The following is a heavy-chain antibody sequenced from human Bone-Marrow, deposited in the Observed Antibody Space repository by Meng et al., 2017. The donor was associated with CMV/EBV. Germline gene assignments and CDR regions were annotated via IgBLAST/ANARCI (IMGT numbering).Heavy chain of an antibody. CDR1: GFTFSSYS. CDR2: ISSSSSTI. Sequence: GESLKISCAASGFTFSSYSMNWVRQAPGKGLEWVSYISSSSSTIYYADSAKGRFTISRDNAKNSLYLQMNSLRAEDTAVYYCARVLRANAPDYWGQGTLVTVSS. CDR3: ARVLRANAPDY. D-gene: IGHD4/OR15-4a*01. V-gene: IGHV3-48*04. J-gene: IGHJ4*02.